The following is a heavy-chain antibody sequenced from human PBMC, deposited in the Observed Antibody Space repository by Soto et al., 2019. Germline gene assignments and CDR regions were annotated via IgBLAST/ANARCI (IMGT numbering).Heavy chain of an antibody. CDR2: IYPGDSDT. CDR1: GYSFTSYW. CDR3: ARTAAAGKYYYAMGV. V-gene: IGHV5-51*01. J-gene: IGHJ6*02. D-gene: IGHD6-13*01. Sequence: PGESLKISCKGSGYSFTSYWIGWVRQMPGKGLECMGIIYPGDSDTRYSPSFQGQVTISADESISTAYLQWSSLKASDTAMYYCARTAAAGKYYYAMGVWGQGTTVTVSS.